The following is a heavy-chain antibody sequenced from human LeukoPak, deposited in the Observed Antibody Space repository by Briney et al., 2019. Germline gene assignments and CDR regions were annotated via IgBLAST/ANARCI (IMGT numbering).Heavy chain of an antibody. Sequence: SETLSLTCTVSGYSISSGYYWGWIRQPPGKGLEWIGSIYHSGSTYYNPSLKSRVTISVDTSKNQFSLKLSSVTAADTAVYYCARDKGGEYGSGSYNYYYMDVWGKGTTVTVSS. D-gene: IGHD3-10*01. CDR1: GYSISSGYY. CDR2: IYHSGST. CDR3: ARDKGGEYGSGSYNYYYMDV. J-gene: IGHJ6*03. V-gene: IGHV4-38-2*02.